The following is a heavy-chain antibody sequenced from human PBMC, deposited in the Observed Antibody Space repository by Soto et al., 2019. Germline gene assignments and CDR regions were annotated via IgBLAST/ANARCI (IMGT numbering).Heavy chain of an antibody. D-gene: IGHD1-1*01. J-gene: IGHJ4*02. CDR1: GFMFSSAW. Sequence: EVQVVESGGDLVEPGGSLRLSCETSGFMFSSAWMSWLRQAPGKGLEWVARIKSKKDGGARDYAAPVNGRFSIARDDSKSTVYLQMNSLRAEDTALYYCVEGWNDFWGQGTLVTVSS. V-gene: IGHV3-15*01. CDR3: VEGWNDF. CDR2: IKSKKDGGAR.